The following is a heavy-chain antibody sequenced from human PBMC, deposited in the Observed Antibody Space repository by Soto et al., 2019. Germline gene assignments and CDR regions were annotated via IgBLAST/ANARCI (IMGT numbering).Heavy chain of an antibody. CDR1: GFTFSSYG. J-gene: IGHJ5*02. D-gene: IGHD4-4*01. CDR2: IWYDGSNK. CDR3: ARDGLPRLHYNWFDP. Sequence: SLRLSCAASGFTFSSYGMHWVRQAPGKGLEWVAVIWYDGSNKYYADSVKGRFTISRDNSKNTLYLQMNSLRAEDTAVYYCARDGLPRLHYNWFDPWGQGTLATVSS. V-gene: IGHV3-33*01.